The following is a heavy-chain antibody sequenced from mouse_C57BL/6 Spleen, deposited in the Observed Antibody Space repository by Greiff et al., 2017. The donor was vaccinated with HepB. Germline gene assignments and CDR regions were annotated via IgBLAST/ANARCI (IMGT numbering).Heavy chain of an antibody. J-gene: IGHJ2*01. CDR3: ARNYYYEAY. CDR2: IYSRSGNT. CDR1: GYNFPNYR. V-gene: IGHV1-81*01. D-gene: IGHD1-1*01. Sequence: QGQVQQSGGGLARAGGSVKVSCKGFGYNFPNYRVSWVKQRNWQGLEWIGGIYSRSGNTYYNEKFKGKATLTADKSSSTAYMELRSLTSEYSAVYFCARNYYYEAYWGQGTTLTVSS.